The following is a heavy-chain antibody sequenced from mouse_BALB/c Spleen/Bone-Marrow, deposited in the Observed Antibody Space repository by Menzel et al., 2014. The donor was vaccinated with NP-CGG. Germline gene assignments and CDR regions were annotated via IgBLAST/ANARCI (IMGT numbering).Heavy chain of an antibody. Sequence: VQLQESGTEVVRPGASVKLSCKASGYSFTTYWMNWVKQRPGQGLEWIGMIHPSDSETRLNQKFKDKATLTVDKSSSTAYMQLKSTTLEYSAVYACEREKVYYGSSWFAYGGQGTPVTVSS. D-gene: IGHD2-1*01. CDR3: EREKVYYGSSWFAY. CDR2: IHPSDSET. V-gene: IGHV1S82*01. J-gene: IGHJ3*01. CDR1: GYSFTTYW.